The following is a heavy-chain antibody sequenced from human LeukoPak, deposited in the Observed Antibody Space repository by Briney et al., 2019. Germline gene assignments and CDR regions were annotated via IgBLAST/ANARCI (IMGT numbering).Heavy chain of an antibody. V-gene: IGHV3-7*01. Sequence: PGGSLRLSCAASGFTFSSYWMSWVRQAPGKGLEWVANIKQDGSEKYYVDSVKGRFTISRDNAKNSLFLQMSSLRAEDTAVYYCAGSKDPHDYMDVWGKGTTVTVSS. D-gene: IGHD2-15*01. CDR2: IKQDGSEK. CDR3: AGSKDPHDYMDV. J-gene: IGHJ6*03. CDR1: GFTFSSYW.